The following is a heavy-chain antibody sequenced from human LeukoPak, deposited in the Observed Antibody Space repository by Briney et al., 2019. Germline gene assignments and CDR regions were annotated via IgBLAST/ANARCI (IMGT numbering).Heavy chain of an antibody. Sequence: GGSLRLSCAASGFSFSSDCMHWARQAPGNGLVWVSRINYDGSRTNYADSVRGRFTISRDNAKNTLYLQMSSLRADDTAVYSCVPFSGDLINLDYWGPGTLATVS. CDR1: GFSFSSDC. J-gene: IGHJ4*02. CDR3: VPFSGDLINLDY. D-gene: IGHD3-10*01. CDR2: INYDGSRT. V-gene: IGHV3-74*01.